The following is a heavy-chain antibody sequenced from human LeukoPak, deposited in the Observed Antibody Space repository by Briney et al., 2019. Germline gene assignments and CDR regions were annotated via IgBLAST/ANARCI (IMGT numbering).Heavy chain of an antibody. CDR2: INVKTGGT. CDR1: GYTFNNFY. V-gene: IGHV1-2*02. J-gene: IGHJ4*02. CDR3: ARGEFYPVITLDY. D-gene: IGHD3-22*01. Sequence: SSVMVSCKASGYTFNNFYIHWVRQAPGQGLEWMGWINVKTGGTKYAQKFQDRITMTRDTSISTAYMELRSLRSDDTALYYCARGEFYPVITLDYWGQGTLVTVSS.